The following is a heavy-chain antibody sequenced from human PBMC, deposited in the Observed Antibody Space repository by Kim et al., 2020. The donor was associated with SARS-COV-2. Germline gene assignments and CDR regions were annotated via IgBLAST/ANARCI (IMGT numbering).Heavy chain of an antibody. CDR3: ARSSIAAAGNRVGGNWFDP. CDR2: INTNTGNP. CDR1: GYTFTSYA. V-gene: IGHV7-4-1*02. Sequence: ASVKVSCKASGYTFTSYAMNWVRQAPGQGLEWMGWINTNTGNPTYAQGFTGRFVFSLDTSVSTAYLQISSLKAEDTAVYYCARSSIAAAGNRVGGNWFDPWGQGTLVTVSS. D-gene: IGHD6-13*01. J-gene: IGHJ5*02.